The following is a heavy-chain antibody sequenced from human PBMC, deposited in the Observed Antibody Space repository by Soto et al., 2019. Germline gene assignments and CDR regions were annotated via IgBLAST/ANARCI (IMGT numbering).Heavy chain of an antibody. D-gene: IGHD2-21*02. Sequence: QVQLVQYGAEVTTPGSSVKVSCKASGGTFSSYAISWVRQAPVQGLAWMGGIIPLFGTANYAEKFQGRVTNTEDESTSTAYMELSSLRYEDTAVDYCARSDSPNWGGACEGGYWGQGTLLTVSS. CDR3: ARSDSPNWGGACEGGY. CDR1: GGTFSSYA. V-gene: IGHV1-69*01. J-gene: IGHJ4*02. CDR2: IIPLFGTA.